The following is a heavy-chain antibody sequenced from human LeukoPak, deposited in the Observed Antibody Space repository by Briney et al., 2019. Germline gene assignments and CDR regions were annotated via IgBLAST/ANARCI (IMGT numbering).Heavy chain of an antibody. CDR3: ARRTEYDGMDV. CDR1: GGSISSYF. D-gene: IGHD2/OR15-2a*01. J-gene: IGHJ6*02. Sequence: SETLSLTCSVSGGSISSYFWSWIRQPPGKGLEWIGYIYYSGSTNYNPPLKSRVIISVDRSKNQFSLNLSSVTAADTAVYYCARRTEYDGMDVWGQGTTVTVSS. CDR2: IYYSGST. V-gene: IGHV4-59*01.